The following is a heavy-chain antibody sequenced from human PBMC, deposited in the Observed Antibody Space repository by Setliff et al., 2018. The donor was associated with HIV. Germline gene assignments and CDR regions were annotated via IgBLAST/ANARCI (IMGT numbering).Heavy chain of an antibody. J-gene: IGHJ4*02. CDR2: INHSGNT. D-gene: IGHD6-19*01. CDR1: GGSFSGYY. V-gene: IGHV4-34*01. Sequence: SETLSLTCAVYGGSFSGYYWSWIRQPPGKGLEWIGEINHSGNTNYNPSLKSRVTISVDTSKNQFTLNLNSVTAADTAVYYCAGGSRWGFVYWGQGTPVTVSS. CDR3: AGGSRWGFVY.